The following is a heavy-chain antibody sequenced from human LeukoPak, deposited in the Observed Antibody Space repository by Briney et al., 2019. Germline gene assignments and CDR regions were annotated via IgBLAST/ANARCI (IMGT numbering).Heavy chain of an antibody. Sequence: EAGPTLVNPTQTLTLTCTFSGFSLSTSGVGVGWIRQPPGNALEWLALIYWDDDKPYSPSLKSRLTITKDTSKTQVVLTMTNMDPVDTATYYCAHRRPYCSGGSCYGWSDPWGQGTLVTVSS. V-gene: IGHV2-5*02. CDR1: GFSLSTSGVG. CDR2: IYWDDDK. D-gene: IGHD2-15*01. J-gene: IGHJ5*02. CDR3: AHRRPYCSGGSCYGWSDP.